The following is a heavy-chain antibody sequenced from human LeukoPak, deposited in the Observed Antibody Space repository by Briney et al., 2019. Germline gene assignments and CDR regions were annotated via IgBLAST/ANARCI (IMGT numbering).Heavy chain of an antibody. D-gene: IGHD3-10*01. V-gene: IGHV3-23*01. CDR2: ISGSGRNT. J-gene: IGHJ4*02. Sequence: GGSLRLSCAPSGFTFRVFAMRGGRQAPGKGLEWVSGISGSGRNTVYADSVKGRFTTSRDNSKNTLYLQMNSLRADDTALYYCAHEFTRGATPFDYWGQGTLVTVST. CDR1: GFTFRVFA. CDR3: AHEFTRGATPFDY.